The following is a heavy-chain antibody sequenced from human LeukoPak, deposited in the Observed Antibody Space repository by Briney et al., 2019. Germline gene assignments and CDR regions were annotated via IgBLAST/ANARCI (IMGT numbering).Heavy chain of an antibody. CDR3: ASGIRAVGYCSGGSCYGGIDY. CDR2: ISYDGSNK. CDR1: GFTFSSYG. V-gene: IGHV3-30*19. J-gene: IGHJ4*02. Sequence: TGGSLRLSCAASGFTFSSYGMHWVRQAPGKGLEWVAVISYDGSNKYYADSVKGRFTISRDNSKNTLYLQMNSLRAEDTAVYFCASGIRAVGYCSGGSCYGGIDYWGQGTLVTVSS. D-gene: IGHD2-15*01.